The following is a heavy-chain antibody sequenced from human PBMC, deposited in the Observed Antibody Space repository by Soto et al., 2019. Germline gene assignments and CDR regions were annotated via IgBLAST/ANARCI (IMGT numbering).Heavy chain of an antibody. V-gene: IGHV3-30-3*01. CDR3: ARDGGLLGDY. D-gene: IGHD1-26*01. CDR2: KTYDGSNK. J-gene: IGHJ4*02. CDR1: GFMFSSYA. Sequence: QVQLVESGGGVVQPGRSLRLSCAASGFMFSSYAMHWVRQAPGKGLEWVAVKTYDGSNKYYADSVKGRFTISRDNSKNPLYLQMNSLRAEYTAVYYCARDGGLLGDYWGQGTLVTVSS.